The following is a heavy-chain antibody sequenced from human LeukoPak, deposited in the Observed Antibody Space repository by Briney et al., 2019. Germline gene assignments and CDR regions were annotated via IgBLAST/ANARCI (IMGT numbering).Heavy chain of an antibody. CDR3: ARDWDF. CDR2: MNTTGST. J-gene: IGHJ4*02. V-gene: IGHV4-61*09. CDR1: GDSISIGSYY. Sequence: SETLSLTCTVSGDSISIGSYYWSWLRQPAGKGLEWIGHMNTTGSTKYNPSLKSRVTISVDTSNNQFSLKLSSVTAADTAVCYCARDWDFWGQGTLVTVSS.